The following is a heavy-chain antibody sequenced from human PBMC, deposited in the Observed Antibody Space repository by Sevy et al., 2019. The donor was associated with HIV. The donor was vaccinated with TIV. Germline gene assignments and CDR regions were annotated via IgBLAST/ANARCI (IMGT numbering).Heavy chain of an antibody. CDR3: AIGYCSGGSCYSLNYIDV. J-gene: IGHJ6*03. CDR2: ISISSSYI. D-gene: IGHD2-15*01. Sequence: GGSLRVSCAASGFTFSSYSMNWVRQAPGKGLEWVSSISISSSYIYYADSVKGRFTISRDNAKNSLYLQMNSLRAEDTAVYYFAIGYCSGGSCYSLNYIDVRGKGTTVTVSS. V-gene: IGHV3-21*01. CDR1: GFTFSSYS.